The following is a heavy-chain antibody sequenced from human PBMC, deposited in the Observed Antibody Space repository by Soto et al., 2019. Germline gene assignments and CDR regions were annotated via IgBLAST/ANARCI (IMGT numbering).Heavy chain of an antibody. V-gene: IGHV4-59*01. CDR1: GDSINSYY. CDR2: IYYTGRT. D-gene: IGHD3-22*01. Sequence: PSETLSLTCIVSGDSINSYYWSWIRQPPGKGLEWLGYIYYTGRTTYNPSLNSRVTISIATSKTQLFLDLTSVTAADTAIYYCARYDSSGNSLASWGQGILVTVS. CDR3: ARYDSSGNSLAS. J-gene: IGHJ5*02.